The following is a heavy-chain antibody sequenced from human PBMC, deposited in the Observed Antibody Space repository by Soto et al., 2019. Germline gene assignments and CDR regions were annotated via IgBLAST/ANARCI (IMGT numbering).Heavy chain of an antibody. D-gene: IGHD2-21*01. Sequence: PGGSLRLSCAASGFTFSDHYMDWVRQAPGKGLEWVGRTRNKANSYTTEYAASVKGRFTISRDDSKNSLYLQMNSLKTEDTAVYYCARLSCGKXCYYYGMDVWGKGTTVTVSS. J-gene: IGHJ6*04. CDR1: GFTFSDHY. CDR3: ARLSCGKXCYYYGMDV. V-gene: IGHV3-72*01. CDR2: TRNKANSYTT.